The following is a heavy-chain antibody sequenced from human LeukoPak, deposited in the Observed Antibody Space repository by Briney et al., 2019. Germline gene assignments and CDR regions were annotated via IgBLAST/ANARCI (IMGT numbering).Heavy chain of an antibody. CDR2: VYSGGST. V-gene: IGHV3-53*01. Sequence: GGSLRLSCAASGFTVSSNYMSWVRQAPGKGLEWVSVVYSGGSTYYADSVKDRFTISRDNSKNTLYLQMNSLRAEDTAVYYCARAVSGSSPSDYWGQGTLVTVSS. J-gene: IGHJ4*02. CDR1: GFTVSSNY. D-gene: IGHD3-16*01. CDR3: ARAVSGSSPSDY.